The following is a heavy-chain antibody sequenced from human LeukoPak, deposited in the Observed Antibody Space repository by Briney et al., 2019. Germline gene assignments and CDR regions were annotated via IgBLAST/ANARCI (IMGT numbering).Heavy chain of an antibody. D-gene: IGHD1-26*01. V-gene: IGHV4-4*02. CDR3: ARDKWEPPYAFDI. CDR1: GFTFSNYGM. CDR2: IYHSGST. J-gene: IGHJ3*02. Sequence: GTLRLSCATSGFTFSNYGMNWIRQPPGKGLEWIGEIYHSGSTNYNPSLKSRVTISVDKSKTQFSLKLSSVTAADTAVYYCARDKWEPPYAFDIWGQGTMVTVSS.